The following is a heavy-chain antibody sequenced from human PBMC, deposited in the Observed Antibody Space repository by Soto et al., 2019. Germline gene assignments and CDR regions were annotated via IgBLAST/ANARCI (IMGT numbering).Heavy chain of an antibody. D-gene: IGHD6-19*01. V-gene: IGHV5-51*01. J-gene: IGHJ4*02. Sequence: GGSLKISCKGSGYRFTSYWIGWVRQMPGKGLEWTGIIYPGDSDTRYSPSFQGQVTISADKSISTAYLQWSSLKASDTAMYYCARQGYTSGWFFDYWGQGTLVTV. CDR3: ARQGYTSGWFFDY. CDR1: GYRFTSYW. CDR2: IYPGDSDT.